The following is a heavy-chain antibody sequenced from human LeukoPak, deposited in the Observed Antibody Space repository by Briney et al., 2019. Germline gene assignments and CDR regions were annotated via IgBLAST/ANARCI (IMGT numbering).Heavy chain of an antibody. V-gene: IGHV3-74*01. J-gene: IGHJ4*02. CDR2: ISPTGSTT. Sequence: GGSLRLSCTASGFSFSGHWMHWARQLPGKGLVWVSRISPTGSTTSYADSVKGRFTISRDNAKNTLFLQMNSLRVEDTAVYYCARGRYYFDSWGQGTLVTVSS. D-gene: IGHD3-10*01. CDR1: GFSFSGHW. CDR3: ARGRYYFDS.